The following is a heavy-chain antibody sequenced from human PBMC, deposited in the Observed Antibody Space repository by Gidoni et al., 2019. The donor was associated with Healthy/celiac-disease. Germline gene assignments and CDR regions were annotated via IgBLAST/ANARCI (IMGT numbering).Heavy chain of an antibody. CDR3: ARMEYCGGDCYSPLDY. J-gene: IGHJ4*02. D-gene: IGHD2-21*02. V-gene: IGHV4-30-2*01. CDR1: GGSISSGGYS. Sequence: QLQLQESGSGLVKPSQTLSLTCAVSGGSISSGGYSWSWIRQPPGKGLEWIGYIYHSGSTYYNPSLKSRVTISVDRSKNQFSLKLSSVTAADTAVYYCARMEYCGGDCYSPLDYWGQGTLVTVSS. CDR2: IYHSGST.